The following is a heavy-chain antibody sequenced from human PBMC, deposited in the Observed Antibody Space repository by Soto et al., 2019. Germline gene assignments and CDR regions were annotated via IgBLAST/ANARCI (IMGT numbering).Heavy chain of an antibody. D-gene: IGHD1-26*01. V-gene: IGHV3-74*01. CDR2: INSDGSST. Sequence: EMQLVESGGGLVQPGGSLRLSCAASGFTFTNYWMQWVRQAPGKGLVWVSRINSDGSSTSHADSVKGRFTISRDNAKNTLYLQMSSLRAEDTAVYYCARDRLGHYYYYGMDVWGQGTTVTVSS. CDR1: GFTFTNYW. J-gene: IGHJ6*02. CDR3: ARDRLGHYYYYGMDV.